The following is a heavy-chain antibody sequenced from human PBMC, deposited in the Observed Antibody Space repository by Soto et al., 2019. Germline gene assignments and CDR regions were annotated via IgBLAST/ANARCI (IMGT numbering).Heavy chain of an antibody. CDR3: ARDYGGDFWSGSALTYYYYGMDV. J-gene: IGHJ6*02. Sequence: GGSLSLSCAASGFTVSSNYMSWVRQAPGKGLEWVSVIYSGGSTYYADSVKGRFTISRDNSKNTLYLQMNSLRAEDTAVYYCARDYGGDFWSGSALTYYYYGMDVWGQGTTVTVSS. CDR1: GFTVSSNY. V-gene: IGHV3-66*01. CDR2: IYSGGST. D-gene: IGHD3-3*01.